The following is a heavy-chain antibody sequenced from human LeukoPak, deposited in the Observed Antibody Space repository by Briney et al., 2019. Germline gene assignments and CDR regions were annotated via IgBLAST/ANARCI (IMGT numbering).Heavy chain of an antibody. Sequence: PGGSLRLSCAASGFTFSSYAMSWVRQAPGKGLEWVSAISGSGGSTYYADSVKGRFTISRDNSKSTLYLQMNSLRAEDTAVYYCAKDKLLYRYFDYWGQGTLVTVSS. CDR1: GFTFSSYA. V-gene: IGHV3-23*01. CDR2: ISGSGGST. J-gene: IGHJ4*02. D-gene: IGHD3-10*01. CDR3: AKDKLLYRYFDY.